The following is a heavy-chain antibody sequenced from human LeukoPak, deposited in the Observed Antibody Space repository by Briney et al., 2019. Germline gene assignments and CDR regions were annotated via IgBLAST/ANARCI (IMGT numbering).Heavy chain of an antibody. Sequence: SVKVSCKASGGTFSSYAISWVRQAPGQGLEWMGRIIPILGIANYAQKFQGRVTITADKSTSTAYMELSSLRSEDTAVYYCARGPVVVTAPFDYWGQGTLATVSS. V-gene: IGHV1-69*04. CDR3: ARGPVVVTAPFDY. D-gene: IGHD2-21*02. CDR1: GGTFSSYA. CDR2: IIPILGIA. J-gene: IGHJ4*02.